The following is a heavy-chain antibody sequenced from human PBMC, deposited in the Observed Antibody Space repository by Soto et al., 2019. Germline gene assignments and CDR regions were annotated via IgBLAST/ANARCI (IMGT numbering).Heavy chain of an antibody. D-gene: IGHD3-3*01. CDR3: DAYPDFWGGHTPL. CDR2: VKSKADGGTA. J-gene: IGHJ4*02. Sequence: EVQLVESGGGLVQPGGSLRLSCAASGFSITNTWMHWVRQAPGKGLEWVGRVKSKADGGTADYAAPVKGRFTVSRDDSKNTLYLQRNRLKMEDTGVYYGDAYPDFWGGHTPLWGQGTLVTVSS. CDR1: GFSITNTW. V-gene: IGHV3-15*07.